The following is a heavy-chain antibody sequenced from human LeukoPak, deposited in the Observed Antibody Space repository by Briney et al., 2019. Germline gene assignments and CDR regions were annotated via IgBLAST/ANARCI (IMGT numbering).Heavy chain of an antibody. CDR1: GFTFSSYA. Sequence: GESLRLSCAASGFTFSSYALTWVRQAPGKGLERVSTVTGGGGGTYYADSVKGRFTISRDNSQDTLYLQMDSLRAEDTAVYYCAKPRGAVAGTNYFDYWGQGTLVTVSS. V-gene: IGHV3-23*01. CDR2: VTGGGGGT. CDR3: AKPRGAVAGTNYFDY. D-gene: IGHD6-19*01. J-gene: IGHJ4*02.